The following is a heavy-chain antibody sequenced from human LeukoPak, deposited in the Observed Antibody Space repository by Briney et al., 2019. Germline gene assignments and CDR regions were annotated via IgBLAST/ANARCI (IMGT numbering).Heavy chain of an antibody. V-gene: IGHV4-34*01. D-gene: IGHD2-2*01. J-gene: IGHJ4*02. CDR3: ARGSDIVVVPAALDY. CDR1: GGSFSGYY. Sequence: SENLSLTCAVYGGSFSGYYWSWIRQPPGKGLEWIGEINHSGSTNYNPSLKSRVTISVDTSKNQFSLKLSSVTAADTAVYYCARGSDIVVVPAALDYWGQGTLVTVSS. CDR2: INHSGST.